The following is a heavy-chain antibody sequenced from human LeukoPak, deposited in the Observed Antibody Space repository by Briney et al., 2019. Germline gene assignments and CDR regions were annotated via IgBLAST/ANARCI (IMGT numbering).Heavy chain of an antibody. V-gene: IGHV1-46*04. CDR1: GYTFTSYY. J-gene: IGHJ4*02. Sequence: WASVKVSCKASGYTFTSYYIHWVRQAPGQGLEWMGIINPSINSTNYAQKLEGRITMTRDTSTSTAYMELSSLRSEDTAVYYCARGDALRSGGDPPVLFDYWGQGTLVTVSS. CDR2: INPSINST. D-gene: IGHD2-8*01. CDR3: ARGDALRSGGDPPVLFDY.